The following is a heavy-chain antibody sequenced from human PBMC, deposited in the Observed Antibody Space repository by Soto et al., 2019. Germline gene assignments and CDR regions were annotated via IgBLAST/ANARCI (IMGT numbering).Heavy chain of an antibody. CDR3: ARDLVVVVAATDARWFDP. CDR2: ISAYNGNT. Sequence: GASVKVSCKASGYTFTNYAMHWMRQAPGQGLEWMGWISAYNGNTKYAQKLQGRVTMTTDTSTSTAYMELSSLRSEDTAVYYCARDLVVVVAATDARWFDPWGQGTLVTVSS. V-gene: IGHV1-18*01. CDR1: GYTFTNYA. D-gene: IGHD2-15*01. J-gene: IGHJ5*02.